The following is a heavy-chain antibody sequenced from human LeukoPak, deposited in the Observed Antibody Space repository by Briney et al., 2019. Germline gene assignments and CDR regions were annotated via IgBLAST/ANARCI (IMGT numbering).Heavy chain of an antibody. J-gene: IGHJ6*03. CDR3: ARDGQLPRTGPNYYYYMDV. V-gene: IGHV1-69*05. Sequence: GASVKVSCKASGGTFSSYAISWVRQAHGQGLEWMGGIIPIFGTANYAQKFQGRVTITTDESTSTAYMELSSLRSEDTAVYYCARDGQLPRTGPNYYYYMDVWGKGTTVTVSS. CDR2: IIPIFGTA. CDR1: GGTFSSYA. D-gene: IGHD6-6*01.